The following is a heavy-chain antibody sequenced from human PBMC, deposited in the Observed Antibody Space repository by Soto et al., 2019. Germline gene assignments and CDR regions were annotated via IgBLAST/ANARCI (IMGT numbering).Heavy chain of an antibody. V-gene: IGHV2-5*02. CDR3: AHRPAMTSFDY. CDR2: IYWDDDK. Sequence: SGPTLVNPTQTLTLTCTFSGFSLTTSGVAVGWFRQPPGKALEWLALIYWDDDKRYSPSLNNRLTITKDTSKNQVVLTMTNMDPVDTATYYCAHRPAMTSFDYXGQGIMVTVSS. CDR1: GFSLTTSGVA. J-gene: IGHJ4*02.